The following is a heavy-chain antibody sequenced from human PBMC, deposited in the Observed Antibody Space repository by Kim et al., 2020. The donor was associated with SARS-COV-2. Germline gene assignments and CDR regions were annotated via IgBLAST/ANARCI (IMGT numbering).Heavy chain of an antibody. CDR1: GFTFSSYG. CDR2: IWYDGSNK. V-gene: IGHV3-33*06. D-gene: IGHD6-19*01. J-gene: IGHJ2*01. CDR3: AKGSSGWPYWYFDL. Sequence: GGSLRLSCAASGFTFSSYGMHWVRQAPGKGLEWVAVIWYDGSNKYYADSVKGRFTISRDNSKNTLYLQMNSLRAEDTAVYYCAKGSSGWPYWYFDLWGRGTLVTVSS.